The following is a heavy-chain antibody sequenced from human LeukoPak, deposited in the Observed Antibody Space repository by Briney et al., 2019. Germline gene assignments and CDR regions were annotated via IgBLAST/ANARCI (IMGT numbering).Heavy chain of an antibody. Sequence: SETLSLTCTVPGGSIVSSYGAWFRHPPGKGLGWIGYIYTSGSTNYNPSLKSRVTISVDTSKNQFSLKLSSVTAADTAVYYCARATVVVHYFDYWGQGTLVTVSS. D-gene: IGHD4-23*01. CDR3: ARATVVVHYFDY. V-gene: IGHV4-4*09. CDR1: GGSIVSSY. J-gene: IGHJ4*02. CDR2: IYTSGST.